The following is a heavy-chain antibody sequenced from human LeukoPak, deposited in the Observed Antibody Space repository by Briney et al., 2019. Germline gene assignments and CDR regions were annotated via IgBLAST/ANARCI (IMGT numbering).Heavy chain of an antibody. Sequence: PGGSLRLSCAASGFTLGSYDMHWVRQSPGKGLEWVAFIRHDGSDRNYADSVKGRFTISRDNAYNTLYLQMNSLRPEDTALYHCAKGGFYYYSYMDVWGKGTTVIVSS. CDR3: AKGGFYYYSYMDV. CDR1: GFTLGSYD. D-gene: IGHD3-10*01. J-gene: IGHJ6*03. CDR2: IRHDGSDR. V-gene: IGHV3-30*02.